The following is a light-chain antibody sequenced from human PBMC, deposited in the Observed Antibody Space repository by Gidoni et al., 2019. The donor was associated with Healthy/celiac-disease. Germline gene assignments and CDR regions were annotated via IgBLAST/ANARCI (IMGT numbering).Light chain of an antibody. CDR1: QGISSY. J-gene: IGKJ3*01. Sequence: DIPLTQSPSFLSASVGDRVTITCRASQGISSYLAWYQQKPEKAPKLLIYAASTVQSGVQSRFSGSGSGTEFTLTSSSLQPEDFANYCCQQLNSYPFTFGHGTKVDIK. CDR2: AAS. CDR3: QQLNSYPFT. V-gene: IGKV1-9*01.